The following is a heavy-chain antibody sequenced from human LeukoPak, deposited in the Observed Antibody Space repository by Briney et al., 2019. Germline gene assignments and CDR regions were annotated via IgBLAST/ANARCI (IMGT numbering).Heavy chain of an antibody. CDR2: ISAYNGNT. J-gene: IGHJ1*01. CDR3: ASREDRRDGYHEYFQH. Sequence: GASVKVSCKASGYTFTSYGISWVRQAPGQGLEWMGWISAYNGNTNYAQKLQGRVTMTTDTSTSTAHMELSSLRSEDTAVYYCASREDRRDGYHEYFQHWGQGTLVTVSS. D-gene: IGHD5-24*01. V-gene: IGHV1-18*01. CDR1: GYTFTSYG.